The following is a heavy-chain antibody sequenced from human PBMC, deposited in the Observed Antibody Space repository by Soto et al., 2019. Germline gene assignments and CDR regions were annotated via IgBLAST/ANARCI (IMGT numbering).Heavy chain of an antibody. V-gene: IGHV4-4*02. D-gene: IGHD6-19*01. CDR2: IYHSGST. CDR3: VRDRAVAGSDY. CDR1: GGSISSSNW. J-gene: IGHJ4*02. Sequence: SETLSLTCAVSGGSISSSNWWTWVRQPPGKGLEWIGEIYHSGSTNYNPSLKSRVTISVDKSKNQFSLKLTSVTAADTAVYYCVRDRAVAGSDYWGQGTLVTVSS.